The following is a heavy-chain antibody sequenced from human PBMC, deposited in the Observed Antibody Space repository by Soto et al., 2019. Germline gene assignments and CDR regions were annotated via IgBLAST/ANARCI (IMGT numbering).Heavy chain of an antibody. D-gene: IGHD4-17*01. CDR1: GYTFTSYG. J-gene: IGHJ4*02. CDR2: ISAYNGNT. Sequence: QVQLVQSGAEVKKPGASVKVSCKASGYTFTSYGISWVRQAPGQGLEWMGWISAYNGNTNYAQKLQGRVTMTTDTSTSTAYMELRSLRSDDTAVYYYARDIFQYGDLDLLDYWGQGTLVTVSS. V-gene: IGHV1-18*01. CDR3: ARDIFQYGDLDLLDY.